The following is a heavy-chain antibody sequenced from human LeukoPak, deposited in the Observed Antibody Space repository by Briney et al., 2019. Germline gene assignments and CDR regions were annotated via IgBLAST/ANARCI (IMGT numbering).Heavy chain of an antibody. CDR2: IYYSGST. Sequence: SETLSLTCTVSGGSISSYYWSWIRQPPGKGLEWIGSIYYSGSTYYNPSLKSRVTISVDTSKNQFSLKLSSVTAADTAVYYCARDSDNTPPGGGAIYFDYWGQGTLVTVSS. V-gene: IGHV4-59*12. CDR1: GGSISSYY. CDR3: ARDSDNTPPGGGAIYFDY. J-gene: IGHJ4*02. D-gene: IGHD2-21*01.